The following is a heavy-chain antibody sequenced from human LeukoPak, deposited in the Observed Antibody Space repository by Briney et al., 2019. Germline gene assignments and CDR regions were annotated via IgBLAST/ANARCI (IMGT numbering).Heavy chain of an antibody. CDR3: ARFYDSSGYLDY. CDR2: ISYDGSKN. Sequence: GGSLRLSCAASGFTFSSYAMHWVRQAPGKGLEWMTVISYDGSKNYYADSVKGRFTISRDNSKNTLYLQMNSLRPEDTAVYYCARFYDSSGYLDYWGQGTLVTVSS. D-gene: IGHD3-22*01. J-gene: IGHJ4*02. V-gene: IGHV3-30-3*01. CDR1: GFTFSSYA.